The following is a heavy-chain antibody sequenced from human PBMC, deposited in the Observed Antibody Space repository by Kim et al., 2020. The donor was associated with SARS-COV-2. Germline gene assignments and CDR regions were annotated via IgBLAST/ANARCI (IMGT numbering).Heavy chain of an antibody. CDR3: ANSRGVGRWLQFRAFDI. Sequence: GGSLRLSCAASGFTFSSYGMHWVRQAPGKGLEWVAVISYDGSNKYYADSVKGRFTISRDNSKNTLYLQMNSLRAEDTAVYYCANSRGVGRWLQFRAFDIWGQGTMVTVSS. J-gene: IGHJ3*02. D-gene: IGHD5-12*01. CDR2: ISYDGSNK. CDR1: GFTFSSYG. V-gene: IGHV3-30*18.